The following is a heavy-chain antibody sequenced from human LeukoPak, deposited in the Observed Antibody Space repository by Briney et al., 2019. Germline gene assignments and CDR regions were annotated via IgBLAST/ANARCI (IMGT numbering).Heavy chain of an antibody. Sequence: ASVKVSCKASGYTLTGYYMHWVRQAPGQGLEWMGRINPNSGGTNYAQKFQGRVTMTRDTSISTAYMELSRLRSDDTAVYYCARELSGFYYDSSGSFDYWGQGTLVTVSS. J-gene: IGHJ4*02. V-gene: IGHV1-2*06. CDR2: INPNSGGT. CDR3: ARELSGFYYDSSGSFDY. D-gene: IGHD3-22*01. CDR1: GYTLTGYY.